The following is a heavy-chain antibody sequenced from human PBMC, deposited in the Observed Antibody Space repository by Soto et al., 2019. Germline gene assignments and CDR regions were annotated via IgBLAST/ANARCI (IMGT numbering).Heavy chain of an antibody. Sequence: GGSLRLSCAASGFTFSSYGMHWVRQAPGKGLEWVAVIWYDGSNKYYADSVKGRFTISRDNSKNTLYLQMNSLRAEDTAVYYWARVFLDYYDSSGYPDYWGQGTLVTVSS. CDR3: ARVFLDYYDSSGYPDY. D-gene: IGHD3-22*01. CDR2: IWYDGSNK. CDR1: GFTFSSYG. J-gene: IGHJ4*02. V-gene: IGHV3-33*01.